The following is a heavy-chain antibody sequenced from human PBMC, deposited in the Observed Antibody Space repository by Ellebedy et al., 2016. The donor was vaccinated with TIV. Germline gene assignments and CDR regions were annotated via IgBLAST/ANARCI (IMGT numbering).Heavy chain of an antibody. Sequence: MPGGSLRLSCTVSDGSIKSYYLTWIRQSPGKGLEWVGYIYYSGSTNYNPSLKSRVTISVDTSKNQFSLKLVSVTAADTAVYFCATARLAAVVDLNSNLFDNWGQGVQVTVSS. D-gene: IGHD6-13*01. V-gene: IGHV4-59*01. CDR2: IYYSGST. J-gene: IGHJ4*02. CDR1: DGSIKSYY. CDR3: ATARLAAVVDLNSNLFDN.